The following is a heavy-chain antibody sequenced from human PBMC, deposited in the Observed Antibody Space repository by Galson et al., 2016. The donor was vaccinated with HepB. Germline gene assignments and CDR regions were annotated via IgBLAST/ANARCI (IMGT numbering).Heavy chain of an antibody. Sequence: TLSLTCTVSGGSISSGGYYWSWIRHHPGEGLEWIGYIYHSGNAYYNASLKSRVTISVDTSKNQFFLKLTSLTAAGTAVYFCARGGRKGLWGYYFDYWGQGTLVTVSS. CDR2: IYHSGNA. CDR3: ARGGRKGLWGYYFDY. CDR1: GGSISSGGYY. J-gene: IGHJ4*02. D-gene: IGHD3-16*01. V-gene: IGHV4-31*03.